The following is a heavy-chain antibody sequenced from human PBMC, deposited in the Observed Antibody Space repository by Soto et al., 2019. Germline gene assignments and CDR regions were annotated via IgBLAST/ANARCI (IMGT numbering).Heavy chain of an antibody. D-gene: IGHD3-16*01. CDR2: INPYNDKT. CDR1: GYTFTSFA. J-gene: IGHJ4*01. V-gene: IGHV1-18*01. CDR3: ARSGLIFGGPRKVGL. Sequence: QVQLVQSGAEVKKPGASVKVSCKASGYTFTSFAVTWVRQAPGQGLEWMGWINPYNDKTKYAHKYKDRVTMTTDTSTTTAYMELRSLASDDTAVYYCARSGLIFGGPRKVGLWGHGTLVTVSS.